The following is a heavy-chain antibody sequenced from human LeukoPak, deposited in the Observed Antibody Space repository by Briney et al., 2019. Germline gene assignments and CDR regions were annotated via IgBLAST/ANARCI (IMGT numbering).Heavy chain of an antibody. Sequence: WVXXAXGXXXXWFSAISASGGSTYYPDSVKGRFIISRDNSKNSLYLQMNSLRAEDTAVYYCAKGDTYFDYWGQGTLVTVSS. CDR3: AKGDTYFDY. D-gene: IGHD5-18*01. CDR2: ISASGGST. J-gene: IGHJ4*02. V-gene: IGHV3-23*01.